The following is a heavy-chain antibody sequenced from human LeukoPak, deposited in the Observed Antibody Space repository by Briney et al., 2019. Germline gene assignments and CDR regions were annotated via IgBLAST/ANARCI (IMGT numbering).Heavy chain of an antibody. CDR3: ARDPPFIIGTTFFDY. Sequence: GGSLRLSCAASGFTFSSYSMNWVRQAPGKGLEWVSSISTSSTYIYYADSVKGRFTISRDNAKNPLYLQMNSLRAEDTAVYYCARDPPFIIGTTFFDYWGQGTLVTVSS. CDR1: GFTFSSYS. CDR2: ISTSSTYI. V-gene: IGHV3-21*01. D-gene: IGHD1-20*01. J-gene: IGHJ4*02.